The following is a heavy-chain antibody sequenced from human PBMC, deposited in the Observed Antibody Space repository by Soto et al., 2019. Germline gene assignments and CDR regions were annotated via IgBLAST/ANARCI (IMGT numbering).Heavy chain of an antibody. V-gene: IGHV1-69*06. Sequence: SVKVSCKASGGTFSSYAISWVRQAPGQGLEWMGGIIPIFGTANYAQKFQGRVTITADKSASTAYMELSSLRSEDTAVYYCASSIVVVVAARDSGYYYYGMDVWGQGTTVTVSS. CDR2: IIPIFGTA. J-gene: IGHJ6*02. CDR3: ASSIVVVVAARDSGYYYYGMDV. D-gene: IGHD2-15*01. CDR1: GGTFSSYA.